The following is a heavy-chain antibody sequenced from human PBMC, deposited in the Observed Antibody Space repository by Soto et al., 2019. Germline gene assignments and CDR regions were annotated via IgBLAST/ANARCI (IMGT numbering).Heavy chain of an antibody. Sequence: SGTLSPTRTVSGGSISSYYWGWVRQPPGKGLEWIGYIYYSGSTNYNPSLKSRVTISVDTSKNQFSLKLGSVTAADTAVYYCARGKVTMIVVDFDYWGQGTLVTVSS. CDR1: GGSISSYY. CDR3: ARGKVTMIVVDFDY. V-gene: IGHV4-59*01. J-gene: IGHJ4*02. CDR2: IYYSGST. D-gene: IGHD3-22*01.